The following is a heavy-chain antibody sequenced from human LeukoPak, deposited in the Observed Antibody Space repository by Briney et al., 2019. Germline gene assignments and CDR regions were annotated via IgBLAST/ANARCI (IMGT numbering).Heavy chain of an antibody. CDR2: IYYSGST. D-gene: IGHD4-23*01. Sequence: SETLSLTCTVSGGSISSGGYYWSWIRQHPGKGLEWIGYIYYSGSTYYNPSLKSRVTISVDTSKNQFSLKLSSVTAADTAVYYCASVDGGSYYYYYGMDVWGQGTTVTVSS. CDR1: GGSISSGGYY. V-gene: IGHV4-31*03. CDR3: ASVDGGSYYYYYGMDV. J-gene: IGHJ6*02.